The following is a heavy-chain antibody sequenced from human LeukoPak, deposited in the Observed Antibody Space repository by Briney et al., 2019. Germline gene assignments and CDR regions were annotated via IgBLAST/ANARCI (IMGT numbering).Heavy chain of an antibody. CDR1: GASLNTYY. CDR3: ARGSSANWNIFDF. D-gene: IGHD1-1*01. Sequence: KPSETLSLTCTVSGASLNTYYWTWIRQPAGKGLEWIGRLSTDGSTTYNPSLKSRITMSVDTSKNQFSPKLNSVTAADTAVYYCARGSSANWNIFDFWGQGSLVTVSS. V-gene: IGHV4-4*07. CDR2: LSTDGST. J-gene: IGHJ4*02.